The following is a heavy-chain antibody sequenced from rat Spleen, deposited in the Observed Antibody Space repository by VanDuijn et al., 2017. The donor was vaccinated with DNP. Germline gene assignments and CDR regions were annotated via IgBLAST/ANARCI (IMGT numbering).Heavy chain of an antibody. CDR3: IRWNSGHFDY. J-gene: IGHJ2*01. CDR1: GFTFSDYY. D-gene: IGHD4-3*01. V-gene: IGHV5-22*01. CDR2: IGSDGYAP. Sequence: EVQVVESGGGLVQPGNSLKLSCAASGFTFSDYYMAWVRQAPTKGLEWVAYIGSDGYAPYYGDSVKGRFAISRDNAKSTLYLQMNSLRSEDMATYYCIRWNSGHFDYWGQGVMVTVSS.